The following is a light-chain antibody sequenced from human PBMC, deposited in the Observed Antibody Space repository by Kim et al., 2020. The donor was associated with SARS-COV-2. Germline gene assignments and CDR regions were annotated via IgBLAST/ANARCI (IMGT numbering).Light chain of an antibody. Sequence: SASVGDRVTITCRASQSISSWLAWYQHKLGKAPKLLIYKASSLESGVPSRFSGSGSGTEFTLTISSLQPDDFATYFCQQYNTYWTFGQGTKVEIK. V-gene: IGKV1-5*03. J-gene: IGKJ1*01. CDR2: KAS. CDR1: QSISSW. CDR3: QQYNTYWT.